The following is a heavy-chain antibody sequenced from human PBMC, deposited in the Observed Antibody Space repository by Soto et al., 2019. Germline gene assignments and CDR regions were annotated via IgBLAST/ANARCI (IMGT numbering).Heavy chain of an antibody. CDR1: GGSIGTFDYY. CDR3: YGMDV. Sequence: SLTLSVTCGVSGGSIGTFDYYRGWIRQPPGKGLEWIGSIDYSGSTYYNPSLKSRVTISVDASKNQFSLKVSSGTAADTAVYYYYGMDVWGQGTTVTVSS. J-gene: IGHJ6*02. CDR2: IDYSGST. V-gene: IGHV4-39*01.